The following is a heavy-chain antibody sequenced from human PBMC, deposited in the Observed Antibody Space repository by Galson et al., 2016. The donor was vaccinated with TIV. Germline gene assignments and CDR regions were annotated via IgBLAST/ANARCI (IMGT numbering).Heavy chain of an antibody. CDR1: GYSFTVYR. V-gene: IGHV1-2*02. J-gene: IGHJ3*02. Sequence: SCKASGYSFTVYRVHWVRQALGQGLEWMGWIHPQNGGANYAQKSQGRVTLTRDTSISTVYMELRRLKSDDMAVYFCTRGGGGAYTFDAFDIWGQGTMVTVSS. CDR3: TRGGGGAYTFDAFDI. D-gene: IGHD2/OR15-2a*01. CDR2: IHPQNGGA.